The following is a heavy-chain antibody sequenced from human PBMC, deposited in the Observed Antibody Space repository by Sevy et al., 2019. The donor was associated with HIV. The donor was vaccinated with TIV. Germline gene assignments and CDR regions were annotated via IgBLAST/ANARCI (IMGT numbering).Heavy chain of an antibody. V-gene: IGHV3-48*01. CDR3: ARVPSTGRYGMDV. CDR2: ISSSSSTI. D-gene: IGHD3-10*01. J-gene: IGHJ6*02. Sequence: GGSLRLSCAASGFTFSTYSMNWVRQAPGKGLEWVSYISSSSSTIYYADSVRGRFTISRDNAKNSLYLQMNSLRADDTAVYYCARVPSTGRYGMDVWGQGTTVTVSS. CDR1: GFTFSTYS.